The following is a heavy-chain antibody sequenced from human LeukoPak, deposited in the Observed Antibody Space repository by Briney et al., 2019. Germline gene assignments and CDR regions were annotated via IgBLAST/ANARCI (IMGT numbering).Heavy chain of an antibody. V-gene: IGHV4-39*01. J-gene: IGHJ5*02. CDR1: GGSMTSSSYK. Sequence: SETLSLTCTVSGGSMTSSSYKWGWIRQSPGKGLEWIGSTDYSGSASYTPSLKSRVTISVDTSKNQFSLRLTSVTAADTAVYYCARHLTYDGSNYAALVIRHNWFDPWGQGTLVTVSS. D-gene: IGHD3-10*01. CDR2: TDYSGSA. CDR3: ARHLTYDGSNYAALVIRHNWFDP.